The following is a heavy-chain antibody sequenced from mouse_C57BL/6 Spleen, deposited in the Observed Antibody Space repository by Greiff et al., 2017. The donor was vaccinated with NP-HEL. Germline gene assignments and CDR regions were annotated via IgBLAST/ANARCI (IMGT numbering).Heavy chain of an antibody. CDR2: ISGGGGNT. V-gene: IGHV5-9*01. Sequence: DVMLVESGGGLVKPGGSLKLSCAASGFTFSSYTMSWVRQTPEKRLEWVATISGGGGNTSYPDSVKGRFTISRDNAKNTLYLQMSSLKAEDTALYYCARPSLTTVVAPFDYWGQGTTLTVSS. CDR1: GFTFSSYT. CDR3: ARPSLTTVVAPFDY. J-gene: IGHJ2*01. D-gene: IGHD1-1*01.